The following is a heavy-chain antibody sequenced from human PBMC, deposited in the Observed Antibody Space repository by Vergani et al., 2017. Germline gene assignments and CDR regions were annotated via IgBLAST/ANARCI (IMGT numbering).Heavy chain of an antibody. CDR3: ARVSGHYYDSSGYEEIQEFDY. V-gene: IGHV1-69*01. J-gene: IGHJ4*02. CDR1: GGTFSSYA. CDR2: IIPIFGTA. D-gene: IGHD3-22*01. Sequence: QVQLVQSGAEVKKPGSSVKVSCKASGGTFSSYAISWVRQAPGQGLEWMGGIIPIFGTANYAQKFQGRVTMTADESTSTAYMELSSLRSEDTAVYYCARVSGHYYDSSGYEEIQEFDYWGQGTLVTVSS.